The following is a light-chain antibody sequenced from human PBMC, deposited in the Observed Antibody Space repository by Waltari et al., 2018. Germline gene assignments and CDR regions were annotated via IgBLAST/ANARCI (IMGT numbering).Light chain of an antibody. V-gene: IGKV1-39*01. CDR1: QSISRH. CDR2: ASS. Sequence: DIQMTQSPASLSASVGDRVTITCRASQSISRHLNWYQQRPGNAPKLLIYASSNLQGGVPSRFSGSGSGTEFTLTISSLQPEDFATYYCQQSYSTPPRTFGQGTKVEMK. CDR3: QQSYSTPPRT. J-gene: IGKJ1*01.